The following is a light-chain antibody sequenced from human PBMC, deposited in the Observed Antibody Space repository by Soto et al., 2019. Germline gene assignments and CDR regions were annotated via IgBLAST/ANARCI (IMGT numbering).Light chain of an antibody. Sequence: QSALTQPASVSGSPGQSITISCTGTSSDVGGYKYVSWYQHHPGKAPKLMIYEVTTRPSGVSNRFSGSKSGNTASLTISGLQAEDEAHYYCSSYTSSSTWVFGGGTKLTVL. V-gene: IGLV2-14*01. J-gene: IGLJ3*02. CDR1: SSDVGGYKY. CDR2: EVT. CDR3: SSYTSSSTWV.